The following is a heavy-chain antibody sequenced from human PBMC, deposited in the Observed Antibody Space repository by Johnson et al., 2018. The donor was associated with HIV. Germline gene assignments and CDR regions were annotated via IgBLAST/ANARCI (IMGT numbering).Heavy chain of an antibody. CDR2: ISSGGSGM. CDR1: GFTFSDSY. Sequence: QGQLVESGGGLVRPGESLRLSCVASGFTFSDSYMNWIRQAPGKGLEWIAYISSGGSGMNYADSVKGRFTVSRDNAKKSLYLQMNSLRAEDTALYYCAKDLIAAAGPDAFDIWGQGTMVTVSS. V-gene: IGHV3-11*01. J-gene: IGHJ3*02. D-gene: IGHD6-13*01. CDR3: AKDLIAAAGPDAFDI.